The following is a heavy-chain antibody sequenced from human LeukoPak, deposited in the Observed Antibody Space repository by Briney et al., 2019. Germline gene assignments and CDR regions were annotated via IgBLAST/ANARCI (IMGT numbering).Heavy chain of an antibody. Sequence: PGGSLRLSCAASGFTFSTYSMNWVRQAPGKGLEWVSYISSSSSTIYYADSVKGRFTISRDNAKNSLYLQMNSLRAEDTAVYYCARSAAYYDFWSGYPTHWGQGTLVTVSS. CDR3: ARSAAYYDFWSGYPTH. CDR1: GFTFSTYS. V-gene: IGHV3-48*01. CDR2: ISSSSSTI. J-gene: IGHJ4*02. D-gene: IGHD3-3*01.